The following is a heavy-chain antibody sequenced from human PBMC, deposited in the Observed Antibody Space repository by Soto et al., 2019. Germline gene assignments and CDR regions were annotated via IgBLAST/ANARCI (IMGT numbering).Heavy chain of an antibody. Sequence: QLQLQESGPGLVKPSETLSLTCTVSGGSISSSSYYWGWIRQPPGKGLEWIGSLYYSGSTYYNPSPRSRVTISVDTSKDQFSLKLSSVTAADTAVYSCVGSGYSPFDYWGQGTLVTVSS. CDR2: LYYSGST. D-gene: IGHD3-22*01. V-gene: IGHV4-39*01. CDR3: VGSGYSPFDY. CDR1: GGSISSSSYY. J-gene: IGHJ4*02.